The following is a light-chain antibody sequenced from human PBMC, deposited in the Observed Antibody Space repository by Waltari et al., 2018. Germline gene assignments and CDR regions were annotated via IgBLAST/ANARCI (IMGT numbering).Light chain of an antibody. Sequence: DIVMTQSPDSLAVSLGERDTINCKSSQSVLYSSNNKNYLTWYQHKPGQPPKLLIYWASTRESGVPDRFSGSGSGTDFTLTISSLQAEDVAVYYCQQYYSSPRTFGGGTKVEIK. CDR3: QQYYSSPRT. V-gene: IGKV4-1*01. CDR2: WAS. CDR1: QSVLYSSNNKNY. J-gene: IGKJ4*01.